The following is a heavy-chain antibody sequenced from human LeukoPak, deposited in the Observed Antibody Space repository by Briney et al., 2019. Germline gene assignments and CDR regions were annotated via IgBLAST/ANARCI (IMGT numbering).Heavy chain of an antibody. CDR3: ARDDYYDSSGYSPYQTFDY. CDR2: ISSSGSTI. D-gene: IGHD3-22*01. V-gene: IGHV3-48*03. Sequence: PGGSLRLSCAASGFTFSSYEMNWVRQAPGKGLEWVSYISSSGSTIYYADSVKGRFTISRGNAKNSLYLQMNSPRAEDTAVYYCARDDYYDSSGYSPYQTFDYWGQGTLVTVSS. CDR1: GFTFSSYE. J-gene: IGHJ4*02.